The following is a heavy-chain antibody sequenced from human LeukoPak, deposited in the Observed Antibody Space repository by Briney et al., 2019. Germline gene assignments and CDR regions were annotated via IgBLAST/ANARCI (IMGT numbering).Heavy chain of an antibody. Sequence: PGGSLRLSCAASGFTFKNYAMSWVRQAPGKGLEWVSAISGSDAGTYYADSVKGRFTISRDNAKNSLYLQMNSLRAEDTAVFYCARADQGPLDYWGQGTLVTVSS. D-gene: IGHD2-2*01. CDR2: ISGSDAGT. J-gene: IGHJ4*02. CDR1: GFTFKNYA. CDR3: ARADQGPLDY. V-gene: IGHV3-23*01.